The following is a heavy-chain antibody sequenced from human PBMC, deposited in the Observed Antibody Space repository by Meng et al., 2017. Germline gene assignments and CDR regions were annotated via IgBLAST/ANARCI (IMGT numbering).Heavy chain of an antibody. D-gene: IGHD6-19*01. CDR2: INTKTGKP. CDR3: ARAHSSGWYSFFDY. CDR1: GYTFSTNV. V-gene: IGHV7-4-1*02. Sequence: QVQLVQSGFGLKGPGASVKVSCKASGYTFSTNVMNWVRQAPGQGLEWMGWINTKTGKPTYAQGFTGRLAFSLDTSASTAFLQINSLKAEDTAVYYCARAHSSGWYSFFDYWGQGTLVTVSS. J-gene: IGHJ4*02.